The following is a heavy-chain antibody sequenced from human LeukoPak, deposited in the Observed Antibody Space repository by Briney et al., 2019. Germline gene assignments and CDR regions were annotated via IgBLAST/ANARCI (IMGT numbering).Heavy chain of an antibody. CDR3: AKDTSSSWSEYFQH. CDR2: ISWNSGSI. J-gene: IGHJ1*01. Sequence: PGGSLRLSCAASGFTFDDYAMHWVRQAPGKGLEWVSGISWNSGSIGYADSVKGRFTISRDNAKNSLYLQMNSLRAEDTALYYCAKDTSSSWSEYFQHWGQGTLVTVSS. V-gene: IGHV3-9*01. D-gene: IGHD6-13*01. CDR1: GFTFDDYA.